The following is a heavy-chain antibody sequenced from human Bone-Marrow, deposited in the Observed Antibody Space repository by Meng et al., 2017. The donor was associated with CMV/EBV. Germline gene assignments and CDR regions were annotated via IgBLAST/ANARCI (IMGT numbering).Heavy chain of an antibody. D-gene: IGHD3-3*01. CDR2: ISSDGSNK. J-gene: IGHJ4*02. CDR3: ARPYNPYDFWNGYSYYFDY. Sequence: SCSASGFTFSSYWMSWVRQAPGKGLEWVAVISSDGSNKNYADSVKGRSTISRDNSRNTLYLRINSLRPEDTGVYYCARPYNPYDFWNGYSYYFDYWGQGALVTVSS. CDR1: GFTFSSYW. V-gene: IGHV3-30*03.